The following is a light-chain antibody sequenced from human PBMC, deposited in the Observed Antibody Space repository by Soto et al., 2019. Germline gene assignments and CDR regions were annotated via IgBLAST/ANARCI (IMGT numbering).Light chain of an antibody. CDR3: QQANSFPHT. V-gene: IGKV1-12*01. Sequence: DIQMTQSPSSVSASVGDRVIITCRASQNINRWLAWYQQKPGKAPQLLIYATSTLHSGVPSRFCGSGSGTDFTLTVSSLQPEDFATYYCQQANSFPHTLGGGTRVEIK. CDR2: ATS. CDR1: QNINRW. J-gene: IGKJ4*01.